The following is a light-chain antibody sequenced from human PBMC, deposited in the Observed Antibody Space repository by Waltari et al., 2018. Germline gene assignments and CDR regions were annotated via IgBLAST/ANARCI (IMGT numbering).Light chain of an antibody. CDR2: GKN. J-gene: IGLJ3*02. Sequence: SSELTQDPAVSVASTPTVSITCQGASLRSYYASWYQQKPGQAPIPVMYGKNKRPSGIPDRFSGSTSGNTASLTITGARAEDEADYYCESRDTSGTQLVFGGGTKLTVL. CDR3: ESRDTSGTQLV. CDR1: SLRSYY. V-gene: IGLV3-19*01.